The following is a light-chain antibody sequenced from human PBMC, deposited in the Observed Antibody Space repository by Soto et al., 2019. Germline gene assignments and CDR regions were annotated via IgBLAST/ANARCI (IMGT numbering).Light chain of an antibody. Sequence: EVVMTQSPATLSVSPGERATLSCRASQSIRTDLAWYQQKLGQAPRLLIYGASTRATGIPARFSGSGSGTEFTLTITSLQSEDFALYFCQQYHDWPPALTFGGGTKVDIK. J-gene: IGKJ4*01. CDR1: QSIRTD. CDR2: GAS. V-gene: IGKV3-15*01. CDR3: QQYHDWPPALT.